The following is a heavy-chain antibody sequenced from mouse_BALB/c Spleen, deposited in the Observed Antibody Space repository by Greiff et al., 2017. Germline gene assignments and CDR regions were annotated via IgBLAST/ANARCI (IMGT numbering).Heavy chain of an antibody. CDR3: ARVTTAPYYYAMDY. CDR1: GYSITSDYA. Sequence: EVMLVESGPGLVKPSQSLSLTCTVTGYSITSDYAWNWIRQFPGNKLEWMGYISYSGSTSYNPSLKSRISITRDTSKNQFFLQLNSVTTEDTATYYCARVTTAPYYYAMDYWGQGTSVTVSS. D-gene: IGHD1-2*01. V-gene: IGHV3-2*02. J-gene: IGHJ4*01. CDR2: ISYSGST.